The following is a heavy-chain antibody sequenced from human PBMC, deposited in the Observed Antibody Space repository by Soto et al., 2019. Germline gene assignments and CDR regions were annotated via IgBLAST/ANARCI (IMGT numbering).Heavy chain of an antibody. Sequence: QVQLVQSGAEVKKPGASVKVSCKSSGYPFSNYYIHWVRQAPGQGLEWRGIIQPGSGTTTYSESRQGLLPLTSDTSTTTVHMELSRLTTDDTAVYYCARDTRDVATRDYWFDPWGQGTLVTVSS. CDR1: GYPFSNYY. CDR2: IQPGSGTT. D-gene: IGHD5-12*01. CDR3: ARDTRDVATRDYWFDP. V-gene: IGHV1-46*01. J-gene: IGHJ5*02.